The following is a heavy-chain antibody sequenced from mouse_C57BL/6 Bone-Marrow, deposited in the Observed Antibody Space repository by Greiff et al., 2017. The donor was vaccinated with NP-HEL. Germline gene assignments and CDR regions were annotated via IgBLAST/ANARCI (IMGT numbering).Heavy chain of an antibody. CDR1: GYTFTSYW. J-gene: IGHJ3*01. V-gene: IGHV1-69*01. CDR2: IDPSDSYT. D-gene: IGHD2-5*01. CDR3: ARLNSNWGFAY. Sequence: QVQLKQPGAELVMPGASVKLSCKASGYTFTSYWMHWVKQRPGQGLEWIGEIDPSDSYTNYNQQFKGKSTLTVDKSSSTAYMQLSSLTSEDSAVYYCARLNSNWGFAYWGQGTLVTVSA.